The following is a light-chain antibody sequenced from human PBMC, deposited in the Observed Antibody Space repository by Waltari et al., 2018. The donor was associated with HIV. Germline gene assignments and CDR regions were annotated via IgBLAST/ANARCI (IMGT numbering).Light chain of an antibody. V-gene: IGKV2-28*01. CDR1: QSRLRNDGNNY. CDR3: LQSLHTPRFS. J-gene: IGKJ3*01. Sequence: DIVLTQSPLSLPVTPGESASLPCRASQSRLRNDGNNYLDWYVQKPGRAPQLLVYLASRRTSGVPERFSGTGSGTNFTLKIGRVDAADVGTYYCLQSLHTPRFSFGPGTRVDI. CDR2: LAS.